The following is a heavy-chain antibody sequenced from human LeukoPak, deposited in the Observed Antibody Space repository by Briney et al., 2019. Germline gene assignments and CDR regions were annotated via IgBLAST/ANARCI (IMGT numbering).Heavy chain of an antibody. D-gene: IGHD5-18*01. Sequence: GGSLRLSCAAFGFTFSSYGMHWVRQAPGKGLEWVAVISYDGPNKYYADSVKGRFTISRDDSKSTLYLQMNSLRAEDTAVYYCAKEKLPSGYSFLIDFWVQGTLVTVSS. V-gene: IGHV3-30*18. CDR1: GFTFSSYG. J-gene: IGHJ4*02. CDR2: ISYDGPNK. CDR3: AKEKLPSGYSFLIDF.